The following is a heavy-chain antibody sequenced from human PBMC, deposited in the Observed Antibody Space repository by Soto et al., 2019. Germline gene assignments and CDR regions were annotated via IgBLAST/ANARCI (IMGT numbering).Heavy chain of an antibody. V-gene: IGHV1-3*01. Sequence: QVQLVQSGAEVKKPGASVKVSCKASGYTFTSYAMHWVRQAPGQRLEWMGWINAGNGNTKYSQKFQGRVTITRDTSASTAYMELSSLRSEDTAVYYCTRSSSWYVFDYWGQGTLVTVSS. J-gene: IGHJ4*02. D-gene: IGHD6-13*01. CDR1: GYTFTSYA. CDR3: TRSSSWYVFDY. CDR2: INAGNGNT.